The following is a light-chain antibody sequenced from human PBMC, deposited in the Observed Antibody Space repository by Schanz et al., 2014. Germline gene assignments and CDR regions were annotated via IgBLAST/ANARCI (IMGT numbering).Light chain of an antibody. Sequence: QSVLTQPASVSGSPGQSITISCTGTSSDVGGYNCVSWYQQHPGKAPRLMIYDVSNRPSGVSNRFSGSKSGNTASLTISGLQAEDEGDYYCSSYTSSTWVFGGGTKLTVL. CDR1: SSDVGGYNC. J-gene: IGLJ3*02. V-gene: IGLV2-14*03. CDR3: SSYTSSTWV. CDR2: DVS.